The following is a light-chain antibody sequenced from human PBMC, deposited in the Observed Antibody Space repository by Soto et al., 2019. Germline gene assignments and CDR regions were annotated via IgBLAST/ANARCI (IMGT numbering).Light chain of an antibody. CDR1: QSVDSH. Sequence: EIVLTQSPASLSLYPGERATLSCRASQSVDSHLVWYQQKPGQAPRLLIFAASNRATGIPVRFSGSGSGTDFTLAINRLEPDDFAVYYCQHRSDWPITFGQGTRLEIK. CDR2: AAS. J-gene: IGKJ5*01. CDR3: QHRSDWPIT. V-gene: IGKV3-11*01.